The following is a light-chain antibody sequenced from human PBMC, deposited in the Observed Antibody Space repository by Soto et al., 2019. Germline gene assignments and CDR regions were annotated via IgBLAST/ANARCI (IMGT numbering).Light chain of an antibody. Sequence: DIQMTQSPSSLSASVGHTVTITCRASQDVRSDLGWYQHKPGKAPKRLIYAASLLQGGVPSRFSGSGSGTEFTLTIGSLQPEDSATYYCLQHDSFPYTFGQGTRLEI. CDR1: QDVRSD. CDR3: LQHDSFPYT. J-gene: IGKJ2*01. CDR2: AAS. V-gene: IGKV1-17*01.